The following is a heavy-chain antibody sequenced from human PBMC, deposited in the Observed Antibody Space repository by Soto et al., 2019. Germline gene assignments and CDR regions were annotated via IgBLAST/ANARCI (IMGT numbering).Heavy chain of an antibody. CDR2: IIPISGTE. CDR3: ARSQGSSTSLEIYYYYYYGMDV. D-gene: IGHD2-2*01. V-gene: IGHV1-69*01. Sequence: QVQLVQSGAEVKKPGSSVKVSCKASGGTFSSYAISWVRQAPGQGLEWMGGIIPISGTENYAQKFQGRVTITADESTSTAYMELSSLRSEDTAVYYGARSQGSSTSLEIYYYYYYGMDVWGQGTTVTVSS. CDR1: GGTFSSYA. J-gene: IGHJ6*02.